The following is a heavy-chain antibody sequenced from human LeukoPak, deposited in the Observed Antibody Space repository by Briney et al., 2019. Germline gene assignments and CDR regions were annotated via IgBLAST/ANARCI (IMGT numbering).Heavy chain of an antibody. CDR2: ISSSSSYI. CDR3: ARGPYYYDSSGSDSVIDY. Sequence: PGGSLRLSCAASGFTSSSYSMNWVRQAPGKGLEWVSSISSSSSYIYYADSVKGRFTISRDNAKNSLYLQMNSLRAEDTAVYYCARGPYYYDSSGSDSVIDYWGQGTLVTVSS. D-gene: IGHD3-22*01. CDR1: GFTSSSYS. J-gene: IGHJ4*02. V-gene: IGHV3-21*01.